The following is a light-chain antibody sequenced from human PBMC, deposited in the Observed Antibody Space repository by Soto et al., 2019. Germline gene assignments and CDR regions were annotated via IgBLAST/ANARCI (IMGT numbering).Light chain of an antibody. V-gene: IGKV3-20*01. J-gene: IGKJ5*01. CDR2: GAS. Sequence: IVITQSLATLSIFPEERATLSCRASQSVSSSYLAWYQQKPGQAPRLLIYGASSRATGIPDRFSGSGSGTDFTLTISRLEPEDFAVYYCQQYGSSPWTFGQVTRLEIK. CDR1: QSVSSSY. CDR3: QQYGSSPWT.